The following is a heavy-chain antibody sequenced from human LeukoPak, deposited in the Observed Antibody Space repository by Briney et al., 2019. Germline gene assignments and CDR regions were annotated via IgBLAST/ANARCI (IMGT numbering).Heavy chain of an antibody. CDR2: IVVGSGNT. CDR3: AAVSGYDSSGYGY. J-gene: IGHJ4*02. Sequence: EASVKVSCKASGFTFTSSAMQWVRQARGQRLEWIGWIVVGSGNTNYAQKFQERVTITRDMSTSTAYMELSSLRSEDTAVYNCAAVSGYDSSGYGYWGQGTLVTVSS. CDR1: GFTFTSSA. D-gene: IGHD3-22*01. V-gene: IGHV1-58*02.